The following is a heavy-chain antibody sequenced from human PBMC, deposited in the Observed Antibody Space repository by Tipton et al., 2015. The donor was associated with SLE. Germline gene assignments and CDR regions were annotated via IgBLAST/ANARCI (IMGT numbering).Heavy chain of an antibody. CDR1: GGTFSSYA. V-gene: IGHV1-69*04. CDR3: ARGGHSSSLDY. CDR2: INPSGGST. J-gene: IGHJ4*02. Sequence: QSGAEVKKPGSSVKVSCKASGGTFSSYAISWVRQAPGQGLEWMGIINPSGGSTSYAQKFQGRVTVTTDTSTSTAYMELRSLRSDDTAVYYCARGGHSSSLDYWGQGTLVTVSS. D-gene: IGHD6-13*01.